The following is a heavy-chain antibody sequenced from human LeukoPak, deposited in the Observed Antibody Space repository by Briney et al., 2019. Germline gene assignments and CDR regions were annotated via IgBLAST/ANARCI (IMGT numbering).Heavy chain of an antibody. CDR2: INWNGGST. V-gene: IGHV3-20*04. D-gene: IGHD3-3*01. CDR3: ARDFGPTGYNGMDV. Sequence: RTGGSLRLSCAASGFTFDDYGMSWVRQAPGKGLEWVSGINWNGGSTVYADSVKGRFTISRDNAKNSLYLQMNSLRAEDTALYYCARDFGPTGYNGMDVWGQGTTVTVSS. CDR1: GFTFDDYG. J-gene: IGHJ6*02.